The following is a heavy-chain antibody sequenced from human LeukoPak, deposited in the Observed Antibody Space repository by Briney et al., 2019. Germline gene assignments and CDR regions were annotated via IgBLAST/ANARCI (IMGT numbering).Heavy chain of an antibody. D-gene: IGHD6-19*01. CDR1: GYTFTSYA. V-gene: IGHV7-4-1*02. Sequence: ASVKVSCKASGYTFTSYAMNWVRQAPGQGLEWMGWIKTNTGNPTYAQGFTGRFVFSLDTSVSTAYLQISSLKAEDTAVYYCAREAVAGHRDYYYGMDVWGQGTTVTVSS. J-gene: IGHJ6*02. CDR3: AREAVAGHRDYYYGMDV. CDR2: IKTNTGNP.